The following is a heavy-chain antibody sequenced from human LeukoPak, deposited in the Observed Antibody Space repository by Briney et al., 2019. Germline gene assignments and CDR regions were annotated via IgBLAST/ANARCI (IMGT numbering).Heavy chain of an antibody. Sequence: RASVKVSCKASGYTFINYGISWVRQAPGQGLEWMGWINSYNGNTNYAQKFQGRVTMTRDTSTSTVYMELSSLRSEDTAVYYCARDAGRYYYMDVWGKGTTVTISS. CDR3: ARDAGRYYYMDV. D-gene: IGHD1-26*01. J-gene: IGHJ6*03. V-gene: IGHV1-18*01. CDR1: GYTFINYG. CDR2: INSYNGNT.